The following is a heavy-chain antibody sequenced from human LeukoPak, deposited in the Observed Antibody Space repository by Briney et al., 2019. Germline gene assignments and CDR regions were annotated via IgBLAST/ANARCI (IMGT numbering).Heavy chain of an antibody. J-gene: IGHJ3*02. D-gene: IGHD3-3*01. CDR2: FVVEVGVI. V-gene: IGHV1-24*01. CDR1: GYTLTQLF. CDR3: ATNRQIMILGVVIMPAFDI. Sequence: ASVKVSCKVSGYTLTQLFVHWVRQAPGKGLEWMGGFVVEVGVIIYAQKFQGRVTMTEDTSTDTAYMEMSSLRSEDTAVYYCATNRQIMILGVVIMPAFDIWGQGTMVTVSS.